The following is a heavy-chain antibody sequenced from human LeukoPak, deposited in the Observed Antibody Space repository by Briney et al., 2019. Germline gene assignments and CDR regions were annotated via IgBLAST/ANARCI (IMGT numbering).Heavy chain of an antibody. CDR1: GVSISSSSTY. CDR3: ASDRSGFL. V-gene: IGHV4-39*01. D-gene: IGHD3-22*01. J-gene: IGHJ4*02. CDR2: IYYSGST. Sequence: SETLSLTCTVSGVSISSSSTYWGWIRQPPGKGLEWIGSIYYSGSTYYNSSLKSRVTISVDTSKNQFFLKLSSMTAADTAVYYCASDRSGFLWGQGTLVTVSS.